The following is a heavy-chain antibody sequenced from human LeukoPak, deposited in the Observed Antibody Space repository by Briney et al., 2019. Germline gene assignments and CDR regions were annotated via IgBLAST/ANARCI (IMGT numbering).Heavy chain of an antibody. Sequence: SQTLSLTCTVSGGSISSGGYYWSWIRQHPGKGLEWIGYIYYSGSTYYNSSLKSRVTISVDTSKNQFSLKLSSVTAADTAVYYCARDYYYGMDVWGQGTTITVSS. CDR3: ARDYYYGMDV. CDR2: IYYSGST. CDR1: GGSISSGGYY. J-gene: IGHJ6*02. V-gene: IGHV4-31*03.